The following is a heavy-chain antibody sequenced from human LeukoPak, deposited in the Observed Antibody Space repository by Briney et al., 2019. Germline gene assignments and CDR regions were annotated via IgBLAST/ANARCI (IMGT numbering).Heavy chain of an antibody. CDR3: ATRPDGYDLPYFDY. CDR1: GLSVSKKY. J-gene: IGHJ4*02. CDR2: IYVGGST. Sequence: AGSLRLSCAASGLSVSKKYMSWVRQAPGKGLEWVSVIYVGGSTYYADSVRGRFTISRDNSKNTLYLQMNSLRVDDTAVYYCATRPDGYDLPYFDYWGQGTLVTVSS. V-gene: IGHV3-66*01. D-gene: IGHD5-18*01.